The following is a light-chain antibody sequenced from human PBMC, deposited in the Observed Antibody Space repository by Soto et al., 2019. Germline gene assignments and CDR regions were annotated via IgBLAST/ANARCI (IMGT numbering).Light chain of an antibody. CDR2: GAS. CDR3: QHYDNTPPSVT. CDR1: QSVSSDY. J-gene: IGKJ3*01. Sequence: IVVTPSPDTLSLSPRERPTLSCLASQSVSSDYLVWYQQKTGEPPRILIYGASRRATGIPERLCGGGSARDFILISSSLEPEEFAGDYCQHYDNTPPSVTFGHGTKVDIK. V-gene: IGKV3-20*01.